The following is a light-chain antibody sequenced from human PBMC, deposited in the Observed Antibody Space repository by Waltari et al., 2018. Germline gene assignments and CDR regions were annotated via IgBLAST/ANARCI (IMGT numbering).Light chain of an antibody. V-gene: IGKV3-15*01. Sequence: ETVMTQSPSTLSVSPGDRATLSCRASHPVGTHVAWYQQRPGQAPRLLIYGASTRATGTPARFSGSGSATEFTLTISSLQSEDYAVYYCQQYQDWPPHTFGRGTTLQIK. CDR3: QQYQDWPPHT. CDR1: HPVGTH. J-gene: IGKJ2*01. CDR2: GAS.